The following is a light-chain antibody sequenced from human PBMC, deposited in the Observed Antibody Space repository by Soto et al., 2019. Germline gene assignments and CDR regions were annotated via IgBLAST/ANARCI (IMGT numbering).Light chain of an antibody. CDR2: GAL. CDR1: PSVTNY. Sequence: EIVLTQSPATLSLSPGERATLSCRASPSVTNYLAWYQQKPGQAPRLLIYGALNRATGIPARFSGSGSGTDFTLTISSLEPEDFAVYYCQQRNTWPPVTFGQGTRLEIK. V-gene: IGKV3-11*01. CDR3: QQRNTWPPVT. J-gene: IGKJ5*01.